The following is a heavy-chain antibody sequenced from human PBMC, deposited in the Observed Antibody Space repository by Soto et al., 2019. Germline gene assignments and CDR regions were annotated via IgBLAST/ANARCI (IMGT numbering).Heavy chain of an antibody. D-gene: IGHD3-16*01. CDR1: GFTFSDYY. J-gene: IGHJ5*02. CDR3: ARDLSPYSDYYDESTSETWFDP. Sequence: GGSLRLSCAASGFTFSDYYTSWLRQPPGKGLEWVSYISKSGSIIHFADSVKGRFAISRDNAKNTLYLQMSSLRAEDTALYYCARDLSPYSDYYDESTSETWFDPWGQGTLVTVSS. CDR2: ISKSGSII. V-gene: IGHV3-11*01.